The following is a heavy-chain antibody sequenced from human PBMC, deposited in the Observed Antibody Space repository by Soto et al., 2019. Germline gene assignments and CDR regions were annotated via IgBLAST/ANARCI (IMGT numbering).Heavy chain of an antibody. CDR2: ISAYNGNT. J-gene: IGHJ4*02. Sequence: ASVKVSCKASGYTFTSYVISWVRQAPGQGLEWMGWISAYNGNTNYAQKLQGRVTMTTDTSTSTAYMELRSLRSDDTAVYYCARGPRGAAYDILTGYPPHFDYWGQGTLVTVSS. D-gene: IGHD3-9*01. CDR1: GYTFTSYV. V-gene: IGHV1-18*01. CDR3: ARGPRGAAYDILTGYPPHFDY.